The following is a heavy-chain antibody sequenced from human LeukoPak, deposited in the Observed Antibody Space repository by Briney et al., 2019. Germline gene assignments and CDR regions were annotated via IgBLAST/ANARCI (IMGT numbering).Heavy chain of an antibody. D-gene: IGHD6-19*01. Sequence: PGGSLRLSCAASGFTFSSYGMSWVRQAPGKGLEWVSAISGSGGNTYYADSVKGRFTISRDNSKNTLYPQMNSLRAEDTAVYYCAKRYSSAWYFFDYWGQGTLVTVSS. CDR3: AKRYSSAWYFFDY. CDR2: ISGSGGNT. V-gene: IGHV3-23*01. CDR1: GFTFSSYG. J-gene: IGHJ4*02.